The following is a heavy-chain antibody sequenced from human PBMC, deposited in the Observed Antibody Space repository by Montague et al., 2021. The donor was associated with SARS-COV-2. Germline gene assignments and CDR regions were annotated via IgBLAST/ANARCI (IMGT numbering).Heavy chain of an antibody. J-gene: IGHJ4*02. CDR2: KYYSGST. CDR3: ARTRFESRGYYIPPFDY. CDR1: GGSVSSGSYF. V-gene: IGHV4-61*01. Sequence: SETLSLTCTVSGGSVSSGSYFWNWIRQPPGKGLEWIGYKYYSGSTNYXPSLKSRVTISVDKSKNQFSLKLTSVTAVDTAVYYCARTRFESRGYYIPPFDYWGQGTLVTVSS. D-gene: IGHD3-22*01.